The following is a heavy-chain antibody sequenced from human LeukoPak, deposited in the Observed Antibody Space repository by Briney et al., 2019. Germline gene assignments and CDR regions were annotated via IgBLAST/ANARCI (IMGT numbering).Heavy chain of an antibody. CDR2: INPNSGGT. V-gene: IGHV1-2*06. CDR1: GYTFTSYY. J-gene: IGHJ4*02. CDR3: ARIPLRVVVTATVYYFDY. Sequence: GASVKVSCKASGYTFTSYYMHWVRQAPGQGLEWMGRINPNSGGTNYAQKFQGRVTMTRDTSISTAYMELSRLRSDDTAVYYCARIPLRVVVTATVYYFDYWGQGTLVTVSS. D-gene: IGHD2-21*02.